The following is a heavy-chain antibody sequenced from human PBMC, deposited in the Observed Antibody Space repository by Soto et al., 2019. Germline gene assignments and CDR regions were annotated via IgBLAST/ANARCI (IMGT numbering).Heavy chain of an antibody. CDR2: INHSGST. J-gene: IGHJ5*02. Sequence: PSETLSLTCAVYGGSFSGYYWSWIRQPPGKGLEWIGEINHSGSTNYNPSLKSRVTISVDTSKNQFSLKLSSVTAADTAVYYCARRGVFGVVKGGLDPWGQGTLVTVPS. CDR1: GGSFSGYY. D-gene: IGHD3-3*01. V-gene: IGHV4-34*01. CDR3: ARRGVFGVVKGGLDP.